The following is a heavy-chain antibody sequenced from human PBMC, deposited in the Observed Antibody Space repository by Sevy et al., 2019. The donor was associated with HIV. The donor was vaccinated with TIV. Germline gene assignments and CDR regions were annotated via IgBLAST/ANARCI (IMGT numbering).Heavy chain of an antibody. V-gene: IGHV3-9*01. CDR1: GFTFDDYA. J-gene: IGHJ4*02. CDR2: ISWNSGSI. D-gene: IGHD3-22*01. CDR3: AKDTRGRTYYYDSSGYYYVPYFDY. Sequence: GGSLRLSCAASGFTFDDYAMHWVRQAPGKGLEWVSGISWNSGSIGYADSVKGRFTISRDNAKNSLYLQMNSLRAEDTALYYCAKDTRGRTYYYDSSGYYYVPYFDYWGQETLVTVSS.